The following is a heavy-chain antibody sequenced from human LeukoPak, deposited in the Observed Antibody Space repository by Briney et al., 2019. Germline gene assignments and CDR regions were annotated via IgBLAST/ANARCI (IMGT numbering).Heavy chain of an antibody. D-gene: IGHD5-18*01. CDR3: ARDRGYSYGYTDAFDI. J-gene: IGHJ3*02. CDR2: ISSSGSTI. Sequence: GGSLRLSCAASGFTFSDYYMSWIRQAPGKGLEWVSYISSSGSTIYYADSVKGRFTISRDNAKNSLYLQMNSLRAEDTAVYYCARDRGYSYGYTDAFDIWGQGTMVTVSS. CDR1: GFTFSDYY. V-gene: IGHV3-11*04.